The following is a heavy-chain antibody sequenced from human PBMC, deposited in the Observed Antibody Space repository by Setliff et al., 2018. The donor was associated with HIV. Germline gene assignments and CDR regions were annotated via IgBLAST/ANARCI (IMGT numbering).Heavy chain of an antibody. D-gene: IGHD5-12*01. Sequence: GASVQVSCKPSGYSFTNHYMHWVRQAPGQGLEWMGVINPTGGSTRNTQKFQGRVAMTRDTSTSTVYMELRSLRSEDTAVYYCASAGAWQRNALDIWGQGTMVTVSS. CDR2: INPTGGST. CDR3: ASAGAWQRNALDI. CDR1: GYSFTNHY. V-gene: IGHV1-46*01. J-gene: IGHJ3*02.